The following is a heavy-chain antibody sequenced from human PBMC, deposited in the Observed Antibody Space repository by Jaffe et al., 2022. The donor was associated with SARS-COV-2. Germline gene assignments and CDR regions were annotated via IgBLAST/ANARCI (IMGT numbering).Heavy chain of an antibody. CDR1: GFTFSSYW. D-gene: IGHD3-22*01. V-gene: IGHV3-7*03. CDR2: IKQDGSEK. CDR3: ARGRSSYDTTGVGWIDP. J-gene: IGHJ5*02. Sequence: EVQLEESGGGLVQPGGSLRLSCAASGFTFSSYWMTWVRQAPGKGLEWVANIKQDGSEKYYVDSVKGRFTISRDNAKNSLYLQMNSLRAEDTAVYYCARGRSSYDTTGVGWIDPWGQGILVTVSS.